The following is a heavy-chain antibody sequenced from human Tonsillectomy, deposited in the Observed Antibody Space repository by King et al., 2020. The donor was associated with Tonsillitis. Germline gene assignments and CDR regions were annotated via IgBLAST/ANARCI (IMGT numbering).Heavy chain of an antibody. V-gene: IGHV3-30*14. Sequence: QVQLVESGGGVVQPGRSLRLSCAASGFTFSSYAMHWVRQAPGKGLEWVAGISYDLSNKYYADSVNGRFTISRDNSKNTLYLQMNSLRAEDTAVYYCARDQRSYWLNYYYYGMDVWGQGTTVTVSS. CDR1: GFTFSSYA. D-gene: IGHD1-26*01. CDR3: ARDQRSYWLNYYYYGMDV. J-gene: IGHJ6*02. CDR2: ISYDLSNK.